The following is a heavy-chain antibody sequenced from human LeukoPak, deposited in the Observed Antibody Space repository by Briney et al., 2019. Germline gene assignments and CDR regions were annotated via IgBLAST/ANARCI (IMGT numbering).Heavy chain of an antibody. CDR1: GRPISSSRYY. J-gene: IGHJ4*02. V-gene: IGHV4-39*01. Sequence: SSETLSLTCTVSGRPISSSRYYWGWIRQPPGRGLEWIGSIHYSGSTYYNPSLKSRVTMSVDTSKDQFSLRLSSVTAAGTAVYYCARLSPYLGSGSSAFPDDFWGQGTLVTVSS. CDR2: IHYSGST. CDR3: ARLSPYLGSGSSAFPDDF. D-gene: IGHD3-10*01.